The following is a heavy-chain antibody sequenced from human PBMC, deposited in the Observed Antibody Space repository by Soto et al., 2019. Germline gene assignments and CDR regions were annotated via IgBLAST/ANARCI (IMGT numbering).Heavy chain of an antibody. CDR2: IIPIFGTA. CDR3: ARSQGGSSSLDIYYYYYYGMDV. V-gene: IGHV1-69*01. J-gene: IGHJ6*02. Sequence: QVQLVQSGAEVKKPGSSVKVSCKAPGGTFSSYAISWVRQAPGQGLEGMGGIIPIFGTAKYAQKFQGRVTITADESTSTGYMELSSLRSEDTAVYYCARSQGGSSSLDIYYYYYYGMDVWDQGTTVTVSS. D-gene: IGHD2-15*01. CDR1: GGTFSSYA.